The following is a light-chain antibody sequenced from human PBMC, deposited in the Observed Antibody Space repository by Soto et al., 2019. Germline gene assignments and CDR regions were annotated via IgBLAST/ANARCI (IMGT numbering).Light chain of an antibody. Sequence: SQMPHSPYSLSASVLDRLTITFRASQGIINDLGWYQQKPGKAPKRLIYAASSLQSGVPSRFSGSGSGTDFTLTISSLQPEDFATYYCQQSYSTPGTFGQGNKVDIK. CDR3: QQSYSTPGT. J-gene: IGKJ1*01. V-gene: IGKV1-39*01. CDR1: QGIIND. CDR2: AAS.